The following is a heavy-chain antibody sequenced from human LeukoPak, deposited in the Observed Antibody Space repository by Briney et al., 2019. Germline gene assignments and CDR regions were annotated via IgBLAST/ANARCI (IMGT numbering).Heavy chain of an antibody. CDR2: LSYDGSNN. Sequence: PGRSLRLSCAASGFTFSSFGMHWVRQAPGKGLEWVAVLSYDGSNNYYADSVKGRFTISRDNSKNTLYLQTNSLRAEDTAVYYCAKDASTVTLHADYWGQGTLVTVSS. CDR3: AKDASTVTLHADY. J-gene: IGHJ4*02. V-gene: IGHV3-30*18. CDR1: GFTFSSFG. D-gene: IGHD4-17*01.